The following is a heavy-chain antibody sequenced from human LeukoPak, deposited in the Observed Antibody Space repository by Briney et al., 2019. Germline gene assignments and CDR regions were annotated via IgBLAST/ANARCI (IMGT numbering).Heavy chain of an antibody. CDR3: ASLIRFCSSTSCYHYYYYMDV. J-gene: IGHJ6*03. CDR2: IYSGGST. V-gene: IGHV3-53*01. D-gene: IGHD2-2*01. Sequence: GGSLRLSCGASGFTVNSNYMSWVRQAPGKGLEWVSVIYSGGSTYYADSVKGRFTISRDNSKNTLYLQMNSLRAEDTAVYYCASLIRFCSSTSCYHYYYYMDVWGKGTTVTVSS. CDR1: GFTVNSNY.